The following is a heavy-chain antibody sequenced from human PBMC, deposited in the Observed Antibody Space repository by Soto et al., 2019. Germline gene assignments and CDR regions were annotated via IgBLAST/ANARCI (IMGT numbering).Heavy chain of an antibody. J-gene: IGHJ4*02. D-gene: IGHD6-19*01. Sequence: PSETLSLTCAVSCGSISSSNWWSWVRQPPGKGLEWIGEIYHSGSTNYNPSLKSRVTISVDKSKNQFSLKLSSVTAADTAVYYCARTYSSGWYGIDYWSQGTLVTVSS. CDR1: CGSISSSNW. CDR3: ARTYSSGWYGIDY. CDR2: IYHSGST. V-gene: IGHV4-4*02.